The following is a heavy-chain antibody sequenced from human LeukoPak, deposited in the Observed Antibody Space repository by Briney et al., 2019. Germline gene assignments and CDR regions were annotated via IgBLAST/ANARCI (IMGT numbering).Heavy chain of an antibody. J-gene: IGHJ4*02. D-gene: IGHD3-9*01. CDR2: IRSKAYGGTT. V-gene: IGHV3-49*04. CDR3: TGRNYDILTGYPY. Sequence: PGGSLRLSCTASGFTFGDHAMSWVRQAPGKGLEWVGFIRSKAYGGTTEYAASVKGRFTISRDDSKSIAYLQMNSLKTEDTAVYYCTGRNYDILTGYPYWGQGTLVTVSS. CDR1: GFTFGDHA.